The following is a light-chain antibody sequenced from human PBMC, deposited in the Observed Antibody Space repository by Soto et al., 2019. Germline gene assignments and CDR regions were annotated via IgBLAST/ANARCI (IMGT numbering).Light chain of an antibody. CDR1: PSVSSSY. V-gene: IGKV3-20*01. J-gene: IGKJ4*01. CDR2: GTS. CDR3: QQYGSSPLT. Sequence: EIVLTQSPGTLSLSPGERATLSCRATPSVSSSYLAWYQQRPGQAPRLLIYGTSSRATGIPDRFSGSESGTDFTLTISRLEPEDLAVYYCQQYGSSPLTFGGGTKVEIK.